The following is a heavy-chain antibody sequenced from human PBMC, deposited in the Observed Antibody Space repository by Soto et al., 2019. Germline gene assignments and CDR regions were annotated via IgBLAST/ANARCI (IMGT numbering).Heavy chain of an antibody. CDR2: IYPIDSDT. J-gene: IGHJ6*02. Sequence: PGESLKISCKVSGDSFNSNWIAWVRQRPGRGLEWMGIIYPIDSDTRYSPSFQGQVTISVDRSVNSAFLQWRSLKASDTATYYCARRSEVTKFYFYGMDVWGQGTTVTVSS. V-gene: IGHV5-51*01. CDR1: GDSFNSNW. D-gene: IGHD2-21*02. CDR3: ARRSEVTKFYFYGMDV.